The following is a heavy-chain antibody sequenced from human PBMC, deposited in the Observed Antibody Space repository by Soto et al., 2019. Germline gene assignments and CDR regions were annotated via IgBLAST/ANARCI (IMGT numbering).Heavy chain of an antibody. Sequence: SESLSRTCSLSGSALSSDSYFCGSVRHPSGKGLEWIGYISYRGSTNYNPSLKSRVTISVDTSKNQFSLSLSSVTAADTAVYYCTGAYYDIDGYILDPWGQGTSVTVSS. CDR3: TGAYYDIDGYILDP. J-gene: IGHJ5*02. D-gene: IGHD3-22*01. V-gene: IGHV4-61*01. CDR2: ISYRGST. CDR1: GSALSSDSYF.